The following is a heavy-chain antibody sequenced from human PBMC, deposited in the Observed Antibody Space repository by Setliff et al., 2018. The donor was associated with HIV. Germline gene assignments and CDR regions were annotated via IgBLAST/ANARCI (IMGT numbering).Heavy chain of an antibody. D-gene: IGHD3-10*01. J-gene: IGHJ5*02. Sequence: PSETLSLTCTLSGGSFGAYHWSWIRQPAGRGLEWIGRIFRSGTTDYKFSLKSRVTISIDTSRNQFSLRLTSVTAEDTAVYYCARDRHYSGLGSYGPWGPGTLVTVSS. V-gene: IGHV4-4*07. CDR1: GGSFGAYH. CDR2: IFRSGTT. CDR3: ARDRHYSGLGSYGP.